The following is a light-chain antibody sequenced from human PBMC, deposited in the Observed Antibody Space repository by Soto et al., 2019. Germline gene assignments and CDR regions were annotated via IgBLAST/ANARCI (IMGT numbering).Light chain of an antibody. CDR2: RNN. J-gene: IGLJ2*01. CDR1: SSNIGSHY. V-gene: IGLV1-47*01. Sequence: QPVLTQPSSASGTPGQRVTISCSGSSSNIGSHYVYWYQQLPGTAPKLLIYRNNQRPSGVPDRFSGSKSGTSASLAISGLRSEDEADYYCAAWDDSLSGVVFGGGTKLTVL. CDR3: AAWDDSLSGVV.